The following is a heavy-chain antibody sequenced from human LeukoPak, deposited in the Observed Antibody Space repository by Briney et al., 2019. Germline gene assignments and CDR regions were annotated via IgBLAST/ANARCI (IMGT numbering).Heavy chain of an antibody. Sequence: GGSLRLSCAASGFTFSSYEMNWVRQAPGKGLEWVSYISSSGSTIYYADSVKGRFTISRDNAKNSLYLQMNSLRAEDTALYYCARGFGSGSCDYWGQGTLVTVSS. D-gene: IGHD3-10*01. CDR2: ISSSGSTI. CDR3: ARGFGSGSCDY. J-gene: IGHJ4*02. V-gene: IGHV3-48*03. CDR1: GFTFSSYE.